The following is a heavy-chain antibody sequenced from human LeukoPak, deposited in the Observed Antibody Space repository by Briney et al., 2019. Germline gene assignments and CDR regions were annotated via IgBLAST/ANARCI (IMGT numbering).Heavy chain of an antibody. V-gene: IGHV1-18*01. CDR1: GYTFSSYG. D-gene: IGHD5-12*01. J-gene: IGHJ4*02. Sequence: ASVTVSFKASGYTFSSYGISWVRQAPGQGLEWMGWISAYNGNTNFAQEFQGRVTMTTDTSTSTASMELRSLRSDDTAVYYCARDQGIYNHRIIDSWGQGTLVTVSS. CDR3: ARDQGIYNHRIIDS. CDR2: ISAYNGNT.